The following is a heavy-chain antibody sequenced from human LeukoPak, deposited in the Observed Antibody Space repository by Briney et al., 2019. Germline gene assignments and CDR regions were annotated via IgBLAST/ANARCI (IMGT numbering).Heavy chain of an antibody. V-gene: IGHV1-2*02. D-gene: IGHD3-10*01. J-gene: IGHJ3*02. CDR2: INPNSGGT. CDR3: ARTPYGSGSYLAFDI. Sequence: ASVKVSCKASGYTFTGYYMHWVRQAPGQGLEWMGWINPNSGGTNYAQKFQGRVTMTRDTSISTAYMELSRLRSDDTAVYYCARTPYGSGSYLAFDIWGQGTMVNVSS. CDR1: GYTFTGYY.